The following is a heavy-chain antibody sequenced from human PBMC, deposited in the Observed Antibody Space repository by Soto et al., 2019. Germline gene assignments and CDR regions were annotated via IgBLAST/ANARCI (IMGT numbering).Heavy chain of an antibody. Sequence: QVQLVQSGAEVKKPGASVKVSCKASGYTFTNYYIHWVRQAPGQGLEWMGWIDGDSGDTNYAQKFQGWVTMTRDTSFNTAYMELSRLTSDDTAVYSCARTPHKGRAGVYGMDVWGQGTTVTVSS. CDR3: ARTPHKGRAGVYGMDV. J-gene: IGHJ6*02. CDR2: IDGDSGDT. V-gene: IGHV1-2*04. D-gene: IGHD3-10*01. CDR1: GYTFTNYY.